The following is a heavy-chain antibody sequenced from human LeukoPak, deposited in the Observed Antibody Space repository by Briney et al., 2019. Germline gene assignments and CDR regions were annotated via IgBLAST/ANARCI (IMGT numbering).Heavy chain of an antibody. Sequence: QPGGSLRLSCAASGFTFSIFWMHWVRRAPGKGPVWVSRINSDGSSTDYADSVKGRFTISRDNAKNSLYLQMNSPRAEDTAVYYCARPDGYNYWDAFDIWGQGTMVTVSS. V-gene: IGHV3-74*01. J-gene: IGHJ3*02. CDR2: INSDGSST. CDR3: ARPDGYNYWDAFDI. CDR1: GFTFSIFW. D-gene: IGHD5-24*01.